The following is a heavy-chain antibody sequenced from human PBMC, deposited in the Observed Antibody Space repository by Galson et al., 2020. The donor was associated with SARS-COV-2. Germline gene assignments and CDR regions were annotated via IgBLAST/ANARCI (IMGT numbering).Heavy chain of an antibody. J-gene: IGHJ4*02. CDR3: ARDRETSGWEFDY. Sequence: ASVKVSCKASGYSFTGYYMHWVRQAPGQGLEWMGWINPNSGATIYAQKFQGRVTMTRDTSISTAYMELSSLRSDDTAVYYCARDRETSGWEFDYWGQGTLVTVSS. D-gene: IGHD6-19*01. CDR1: GYSFTGYY. V-gene: IGHV1-2*02. CDR2: INPNSGAT.